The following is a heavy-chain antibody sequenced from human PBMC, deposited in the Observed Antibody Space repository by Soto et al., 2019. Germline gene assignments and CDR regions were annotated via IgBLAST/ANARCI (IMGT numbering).Heavy chain of an antibody. D-gene: IGHD1-20*01. J-gene: IGHJ3*02. Sequence: QVQLVQSGAEVKKPGSSVKVSCKASGGTFSSYAISWVRQAPGQGLEWMGGIIPIFGTANYAQKFQGRVTITADESTSTAYMELSSLRSEDTAVYYCASPRYNRNEGADAFDIWGQGTMVTVSS. CDR3: ASPRYNRNEGADAFDI. CDR1: GGTFSSYA. CDR2: IIPIFGTA. V-gene: IGHV1-69*01.